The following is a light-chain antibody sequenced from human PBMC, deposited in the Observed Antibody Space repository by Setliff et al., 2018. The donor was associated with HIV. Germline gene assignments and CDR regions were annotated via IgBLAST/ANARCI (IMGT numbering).Light chain of an antibody. Sequence: QSALTQPASVSGSPGQSITISCTGTSSDVGAYNYVSWYQRYPAKAPKLMIYDVSVRPSGVSTRFSGSKSGNTASLTISGLQAEDEADYYCSSYTSNNARVFGTGTKVTVL. CDR1: SSDVGAYNY. CDR2: DVS. J-gene: IGLJ1*01. V-gene: IGLV2-14*03. CDR3: SSYTSNNARV.